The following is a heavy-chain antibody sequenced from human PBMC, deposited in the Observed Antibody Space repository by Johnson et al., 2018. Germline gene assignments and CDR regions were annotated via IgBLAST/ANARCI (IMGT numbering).Heavy chain of an antibody. CDR1: GYSFTIYG. D-gene: IGHD5-24*01. CDR2: MNPNGDNA. V-gene: IGHV1-8*01. J-gene: IGHJ3*02. Sequence: QVQLVQSGAEVKKXGASVKVSCKASGYSFTIYGIHWVRQAAGQGLEWMGWMNPNGDNAGYAQKFQGRVSMTRNTSMNTAYMELNSLRSEDPAVYYCARGRDGYHFLSAFDIWGQGTMVTVSS. CDR3: ARGRDGYHFLSAFDI.